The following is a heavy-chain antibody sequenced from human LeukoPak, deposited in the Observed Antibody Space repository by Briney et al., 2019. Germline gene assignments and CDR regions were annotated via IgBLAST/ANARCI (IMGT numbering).Heavy chain of an antibody. Sequence: SETLSLTCTVSGGSVSSGTYYWSWIRQPPGKGLEWIGYIYYTGSTNYKPSLKSRLTISVDTSKNQFSLKLSSVTAADTAVYYCARRGGSGRSFDYWGQGTLVTVSS. CDR1: GGSVSSGTYY. D-gene: IGHD3-10*01. CDR3: ARRGGSGRSFDY. V-gene: IGHV4-61*01. J-gene: IGHJ4*02. CDR2: IYYTGST.